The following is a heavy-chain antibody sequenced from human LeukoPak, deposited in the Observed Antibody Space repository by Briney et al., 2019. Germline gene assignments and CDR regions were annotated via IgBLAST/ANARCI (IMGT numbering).Heavy chain of an antibody. J-gene: IGHJ6*03. V-gene: IGHV1-2*02. CDR3: ARGAYCGGDCYSAEWAYYYYMDV. Sequence: ASVKVSCKASGYTFTGYYMHWVRQAPGQGLEWMGWINPNSGGTNYAQKFQGRVTMTRDTSISTAYMELSRLRSDDTAVYYCARGAYCGGDCYSAEWAYYYYMDVWGKGTTVTISS. CDR2: INPNSGGT. CDR1: GYTFTGYY. D-gene: IGHD2-21*02.